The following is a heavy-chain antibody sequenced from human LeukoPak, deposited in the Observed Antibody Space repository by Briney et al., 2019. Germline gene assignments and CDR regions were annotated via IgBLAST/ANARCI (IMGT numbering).Heavy chain of an antibody. Sequence: GGSLRLSCAASGFTFSSYWMHWVRQAPGKGLEWVSSISGSGGSTYYADSVKGRFTISRDNSKNTLYLQMDSLRVEDTAIYYCAKAGGYSSGWWGDYWGQGTLVTVSS. CDR3: AKAGGYSSGWWGDY. CDR1: GFTFSSYW. CDR2: ISGSGGST. V-gene: IGHV3-23*01. D-gene: IGHD6-19*01. J-gene: IGHJ4*02.